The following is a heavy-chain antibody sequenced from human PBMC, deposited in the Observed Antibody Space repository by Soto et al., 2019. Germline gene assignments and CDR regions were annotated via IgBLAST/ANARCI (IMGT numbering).Heavy chain of an antibody. J-gene: IGHJ4*02. Sequence: QVQLVESGGGVVQPGRSLRLSCAASGFTFSTYGMHWVRQAPGKGLEWLAVISYDEKTKYYADSVKARFTISRDNSKNTLFLQMNRLRSEDTAVYYCAKGSQMAAVLDNWGKGTLVTVSS. D-gene: IGHD6-25*01. CDR2: ISYDEKTK. CDR1: GFTFSTYG. CDR3: AKGSQMAAVLDN. V-gene: IGHV3-30*18.